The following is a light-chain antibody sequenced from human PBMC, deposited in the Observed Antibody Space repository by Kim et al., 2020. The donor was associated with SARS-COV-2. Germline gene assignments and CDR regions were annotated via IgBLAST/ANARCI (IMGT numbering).Light chain of an antibody. V-gene: IGKV1-5*01. J-gene: IGKJ1*01. Sequence: DIQMTQSPSTLSASVGDRVTITCRASQNINKWLAWYQQKPGKAPKLLVYDASTLDRGVPSRFSGSGSGTVFTLTIDSLQSDDFATYYCQQYSRKWAFGKGTKVDIK. CDR3: QQYSRKWA. CDR1: QNINKW. CDR2: DAS.